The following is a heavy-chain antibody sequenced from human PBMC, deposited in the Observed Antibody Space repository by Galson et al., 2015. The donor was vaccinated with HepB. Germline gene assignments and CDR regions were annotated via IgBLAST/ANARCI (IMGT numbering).Heavy chain of an antibody. J-gene: IGHJ3*02. V-gene: IGHV3-30*02. CDR1: GFTFSSYG. D-gene: IGHD2-21*02. CDR3: AKDGCGGDCYPDAFDI. CDR2: IRYDGSNK. Sequence: SLRLSCAASGFTFSSYGMHWVRQAPGKGLEWVAFIRYDGSNKYYADSVKGRFTISRDNSKNTLYLQMNSLRAEDTAVYYCAKDGCGGDCYPDAFDIWGQGTMVTVSS.